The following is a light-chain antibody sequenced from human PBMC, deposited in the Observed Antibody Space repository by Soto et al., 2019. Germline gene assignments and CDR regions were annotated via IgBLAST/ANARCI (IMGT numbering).Light chain of an antibody. CDR3: QQYNNWPLT. Sequence: EIVLTQSPGTLSLSPGERATLSCRATQNVYSGYLAWYQQKPGQTPRLLIYDASSRATGIPARFSGSGSGTDFTLTISSLQSEDFAVYYCQQYNNWPLTFGGGTNVEIK. V-gene: IGKV3-15*01. CDR1: QNVYSGY. J-gene: IGKJ4*01. CDR2: DAS.